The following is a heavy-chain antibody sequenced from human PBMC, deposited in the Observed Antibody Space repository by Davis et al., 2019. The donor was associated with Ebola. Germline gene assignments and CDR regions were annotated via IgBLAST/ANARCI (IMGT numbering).Heavy chain of an antibody. CDR1: GFTFSSYG. CDR3: ARGTDSSDHYMDV. D-gene: IGHD3/OR15-3a*01. Sequence: GESLKISCAASGFTFSSYGMHWVRQAPGKGLEWVAVIWYDGSNKYYADSVKGRFTISRDNSKNTLYLQMNSLRAEDTAVYYCARGTDSSDHYMDVWGKGTTVTVSS. J-gene: IGHJ6*03. CDR2: IWYDGSNK. V-gene: IGHV3-33*01.